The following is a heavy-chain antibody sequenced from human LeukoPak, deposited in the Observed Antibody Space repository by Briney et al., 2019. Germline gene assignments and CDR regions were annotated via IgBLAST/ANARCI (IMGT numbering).Heavy chain of an antibody. CDR1: GFTFSSYS. CDR3: ARTRIWDAFDI. D-gene: IGHD3-10*01. J-gene: IGHJ3*02. Sequence: GSLRLSCAASGFTFSSYSMNWVRQAPGKGLEWVSSISSNNSYIYYADSVKGRFTISRDNAKNSLYLRMNSLRAEDTAVYYCARTRIWDAFDIWGQGTMVTVSS. CDR2: ISSNNSYI. V-gene: IGHV3-21*01.